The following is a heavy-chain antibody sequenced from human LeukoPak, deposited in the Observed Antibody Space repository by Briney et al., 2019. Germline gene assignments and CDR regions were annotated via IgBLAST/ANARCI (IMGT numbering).Heavy chain of an antibody. CDR2: IRYDGSNK. CDR3: AKDTAADPDAFDI. J-gene: IGHJ3*02. Sequence: GGSLRLSCAASGFTFSSYGMHWVRQAPGKGLEWVAFIRYDGSNKYYADSVKGRFTISRDNSKNTLYLQMNSLRAEDTAVYYCAKDTAADPDAFDIWGQGTMVTVSS. CDR1: GFTFSSYG. V-gene: IGHV3-30*02. D-gene: IGHD6-13*01.